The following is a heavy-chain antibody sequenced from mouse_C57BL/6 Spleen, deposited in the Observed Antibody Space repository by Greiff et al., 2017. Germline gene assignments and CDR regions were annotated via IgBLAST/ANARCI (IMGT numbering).Heavy chain of an antibody. Sequence: EVLLVESGGGLVKPGGSLKLSCAASGFTFSSYAMSWVRQTPEQRLEWVATISDGGSYTYYPDNVKGRVTIPRDNAKNNLYLQMSHLKSEDTAMYYCAGDGSTTGVEGFAYWGQGTLVTVSA. V-gene: IGHV5-4*01. CDR1: GFTFSSYA. D-gene: IGHD1-1*01. J-gene: IGHJ3*01. CDR3: AGDGSTTGVEGFAY. CDR2: ISDGGSYT.